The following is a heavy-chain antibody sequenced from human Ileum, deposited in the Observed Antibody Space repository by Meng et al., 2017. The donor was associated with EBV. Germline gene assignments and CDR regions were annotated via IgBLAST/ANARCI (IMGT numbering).Heavy chain of an antibody. CDR2: IYHTGST. J-gene: IGHJ4*02. CDR1: RDSMRGPNW. D-gene: IGHD6-6*01. Sequence: QGPREERGPGPVKLSGTLSVTCTVSRDSMRGPNWWHWVRQAPGEGLEWIGEIYHTGSTNYNPSLKSRVSMSVDQSRNQFSMRLTSVTAADTAVYFCAREVSNSSSWGSFDYWGQGALVTVSS. V-gene: IGHV4-4*02. CDR3: AREVSNSSSWGSFDY.